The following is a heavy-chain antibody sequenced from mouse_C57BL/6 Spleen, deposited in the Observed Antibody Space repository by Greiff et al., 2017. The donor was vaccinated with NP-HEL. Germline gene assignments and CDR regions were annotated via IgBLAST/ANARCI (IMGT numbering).Heavy chain of an antibody. D-gene: IGHD1-1*01. CDR1: GYTFTSYW. CDR3: ARYAPYYYGSSYKDYFDY. V-gene: IGHV1-53*01. Sequence: QVQLQQPGTELVKPGASVKLSCKASGYTFTSYWMHWVKQRPGQGLEWIGNINPSNGGTNYNEKFKSKATLTVDKSSSTAYMQLSSLTSEDSAVYYCARYAPYYYGSSYKDYFDYWGQGTTLTVSS. CDR2: INPSNGGT. J-gene: IGHJ2*01.